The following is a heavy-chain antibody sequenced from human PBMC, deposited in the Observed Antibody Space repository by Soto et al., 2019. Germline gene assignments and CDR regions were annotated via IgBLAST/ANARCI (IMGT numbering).Heavy chain of an antibody. J-gene: IGHJ6*02. CDR2: IYSGGST. CDR3: ARGRYDPFYYYYYGMDV. Sequence: GGSRRLSCAAAGVSVSRKYMNRVRQAPGKGLEWVSVIYSGGSTYYADSVKGRFTISRDNSKNTLYLQMNSLRAEDTAVYYCARGRYDPFYYYYYGMDVWGQGTTVTVSS. V-gene: IGHV3-53*01. CDR1: GVSVSRKY. D-gene: IGHD1-1*01.